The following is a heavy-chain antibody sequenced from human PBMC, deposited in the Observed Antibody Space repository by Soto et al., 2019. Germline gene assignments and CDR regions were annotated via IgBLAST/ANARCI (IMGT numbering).Heavy chain of an antibody. CDR2: VYHTGST. CDR3: GTLHPRIVVTVLPIPT. J-gene: IGHJ4*02. D-gene: IGHD2-21*01. V-gene: IGHV4-4*02. Sequence: QVYLRQSGPGLVKPSGTLSLTCTVSGDSISSTHWWTWVRQTPEKGLEWIGEVYHTGSTSYNPSLRGRVNIAVDKSNNQFSLKMTSVTAADTAVYYCGTLHPRIVVTVLPIPTWGQGTLVSVIS. CDR1: GDSISSTHW.